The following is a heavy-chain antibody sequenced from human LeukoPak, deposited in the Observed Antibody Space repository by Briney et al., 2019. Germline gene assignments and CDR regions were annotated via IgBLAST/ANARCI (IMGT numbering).Heavy chain of an antibody. V-gene: IGHV4-34*01. CDR2: IHHSGST. CDR3: ARRYSYNMDDS. CDR1: GELFGDYY. J-gene: IGHJ4*02. D-gene: IGHD5-18*01. Sequence: PSETLSLTCAVYGELFGDYYWSWSRQPPGKGLEWIGEIHHSGSTSYSPSLRGRVTISMDTSKHQFSLELNSVTAADTAVYYCARRYSYNMDDSWGQGTLVTVSS.